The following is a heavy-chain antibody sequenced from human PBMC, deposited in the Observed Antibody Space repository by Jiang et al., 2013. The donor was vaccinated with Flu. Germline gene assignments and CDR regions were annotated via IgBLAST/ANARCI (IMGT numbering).Heavy chain of an antibody. CDR3: ALGRGVVLMVYGEAFDV. Sequence: QLVESGAEVKKPGSSVKVSCKASGGSFSNSAFSWVRQAPGQGLEWMGRIIPIFGTTNYAQQLQGRLTITADESTSTAYMELTSLRSEDTAVYYCALGRGVVLMVYGEAFDVWGQGTMITVS. D-gene: IGHD2-8*01. V-gene: IGHV1-69*18. CDR2: IIPIFGTT. CDR1: GGSFSNSA. J-gene: IGHJ3*01.